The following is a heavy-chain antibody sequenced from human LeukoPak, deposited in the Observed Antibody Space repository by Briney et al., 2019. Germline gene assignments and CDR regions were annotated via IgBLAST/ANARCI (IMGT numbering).Heavy chain of an antibody. V-gene: IGHV4-39*01. D-gene: IGHD3-10*01. J-gene: IGHJ4*02. Sequence: SETLSLTCTVSGRSISSSSHYWGWIRQPPGKGLEWIGSIYYSGSTYYNPSLKSRVTISVDTSKNQFSLKLSSVTAADTAVYYCASYGSGSYYNSDYWGQGTLVTVSS. CDR3: ASYGSGSYYNSDY. CDR2: IYYSGST. CDR1: GRSISSSSHY.